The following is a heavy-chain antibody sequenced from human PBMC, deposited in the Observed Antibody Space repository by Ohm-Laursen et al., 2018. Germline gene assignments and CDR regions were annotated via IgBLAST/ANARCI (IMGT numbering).Heavy chain of an antibody. J-gene: IGHJ3*01. CDR2: SRDKANSYTT. CDR3: ARTRNFQPYDV. V-gene: IGHV3-72*01. CDR1: EFTFSTYA. Sequence: SLRLSCAATEFTFSTYAMSWVRQAPGKGLELVARSRDKANSYTTAYVASVKGRFSISRDDSENSLYLQMNSLKTEDTAVYYCARTRNFQPYDVWGQGTMVIVSS. D-gene: IGHD2/OR15-2a*01.